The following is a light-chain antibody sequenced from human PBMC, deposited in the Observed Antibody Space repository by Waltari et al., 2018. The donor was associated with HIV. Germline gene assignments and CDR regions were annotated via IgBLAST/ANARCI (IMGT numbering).Light chain of an antibody. CDR1: SSDVGGYNY. J-gene: IGLJ2*01. CDR3: SSYAGSNNLV. Sequence: QSALTQPPSASGSPGQSVTISCTGTSSDVGGYNYVSWYQQHPGKAPKLMSYEVSKRPAGVPVRFSGSKSGNTASLTVSVLQAEDEADYYCSSYAGSNNLVFGGGTKLTVL. CDR2: EVS. V-gene: IGLV2-8*01.